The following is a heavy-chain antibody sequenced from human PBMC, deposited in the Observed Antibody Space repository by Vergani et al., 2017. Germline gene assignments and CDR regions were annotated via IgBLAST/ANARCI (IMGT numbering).Heavy chain of an antibody. Sequence: QVQLQESGPGLVKPSETLSLTCTVSGGSISSYYWSWIRQPPGKGLEWIGYIYYSGSTNYNPSLKSRVTISVDTSKNQFSLKLSSVTAADTAVYYCAREARGGVVLMVYAIPPSANWFDPWGQGTLVTVSS. V-gene: IGHV4-59*12. D-gene: IGHD2-8*01. J-gene: IGHJ5*02. CDR1: GGSISSYY. CDR2: IYYSGST. CDR3: AREARGGVVLMVYAIPPSANWFDP.